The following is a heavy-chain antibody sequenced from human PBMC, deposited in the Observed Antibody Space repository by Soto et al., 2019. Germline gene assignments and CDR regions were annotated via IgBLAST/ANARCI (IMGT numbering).Heavy chain of an antibody. Sequence: EERLVESGGGSVQPGGSLRLSCAASRFTFSSYWMYWVRQAPGKGLVWVSRINSDGSNTRYADSVKGRFSISRDNSKSTLYLQMNTLRAEDTAVYYCARRREGYYYGLDVWGQGTTVTVSS. CDR2: INSDGSNT. CDR3: ARRREGYYYGLDV. CDR1: RFTFSSYW. J-gene: IGHJ6*02. V-gene: IGHV3-74*01. D-gene: IGHD1-26*01.